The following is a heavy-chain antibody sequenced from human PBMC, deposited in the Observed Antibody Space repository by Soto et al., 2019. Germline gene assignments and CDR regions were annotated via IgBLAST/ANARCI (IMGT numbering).Heavy chain of an antibody. D-gene: IGHD2-8*02. CDR2: IGTLHDT. CDR1: GFTFSASD. V-gene: IGHV3-13*01. J-gene: IGHJ5*02. CDR3: ARQASYWHGGGGWLDP. Sequence: EVQLVESGGGLVQPGGSLRLSCAASGFTFSASDMHWVRQAAGKGLEWVSAIGTLHDTYYPDSVKGRFTISRDNAKNSLYLQMKSLGAGDTAVYYCARQASYWHGGGGWLDPWGQGTLVTVSS.